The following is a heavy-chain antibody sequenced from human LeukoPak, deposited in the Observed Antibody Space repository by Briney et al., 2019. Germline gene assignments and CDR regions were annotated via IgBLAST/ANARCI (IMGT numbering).Heavy chain of an antibody. CDR3: ARHYGVNYYDSSGYYPYYFDY. D-gene: IGHD3-22*01. CDR1: GGSISSSSYY. CDR2: IYYSGST. J-gene: IGHJ4*02. Sequence: PSETLSLTCTVSGGSISSSSYYWGWIRQPPGKGLEWIGSIYYSGSTYYNPSLKSRVTISVDTSKNQFSLKLSSVTAADTAVYYCARHYGVNYYDSSGYYPYYFDYWGQGTLVTVSS. V-gene: IGHV4-39*01.